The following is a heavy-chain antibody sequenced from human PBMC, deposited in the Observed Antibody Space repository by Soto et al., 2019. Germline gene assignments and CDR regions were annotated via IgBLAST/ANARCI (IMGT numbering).Heavy chain of an antibody. CDR3: ARLRGPAYYDYVWGSYRYPYYFDY. D-gene: IGHD3-16*02. J-gene: IGHJ4*02. CDR2: IYPADSDT. V-gene: IGHV5-51*01. CDR1: GYNFKNWW. Sequence: TGESLKISCEASGYNFKNWWIVWVRQMPGKGLECMGIIYPADSDTRYSPSFQGQVTISADKSISTAYLQWNSLKASDTAIYYCARLRGPAYYDYVWGSYRYPYYFDYWGQGTLVTVSS.